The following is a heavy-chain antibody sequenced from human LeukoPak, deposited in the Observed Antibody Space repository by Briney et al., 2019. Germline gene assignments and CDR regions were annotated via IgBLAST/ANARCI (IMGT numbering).Heavy chain of an antibody. CDR1: GDSITNNACY. Sequence: SETLSLTCTVSGDSITNNACYWGWIRLTPGGELGWIGSIFHRGNTFYDPSLKSRVTISVDTSKNQFSLKVDSVTAADTAVYYCARYLVAGHYFDYWGQGALVPVST. CDR2: IFHRGNT. CDR3: ARYLVAGHYFDY. V-gene: IGHV4-39*01. D-gene: IGHD6-19*01. J-gene: IGHJ4*02.